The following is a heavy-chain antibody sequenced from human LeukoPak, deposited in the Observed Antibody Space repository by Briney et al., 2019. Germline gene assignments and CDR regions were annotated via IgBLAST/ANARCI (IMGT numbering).Heavy chain of an antibody. CDR1: GGSISSGDYY. V-gene: IGHV4-30-4*08. D-gene: IGHD1-26*01. J-gene: IGHJ3*02. CDR3: ASSGKFHDAFDI. CDR2: IYYSGST. Sequence: PSETLSLTCTVSGGSISSGDYYWSWIRRPPGKGLEWIGYIYYSGSTYYNPSLKSRVTISVDTSKNQFSLKLSSVTAADTAVYYCASSGKFHDAFDIWGQGTMVTVSS.